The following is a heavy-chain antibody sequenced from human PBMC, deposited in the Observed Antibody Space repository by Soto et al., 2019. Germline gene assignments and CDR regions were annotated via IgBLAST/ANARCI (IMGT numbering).Heavy chain of an antibody. CDR1: GFTFSSYS. CDR3: ARDLYGDYIFDY. D-gene: IGHD4-17*01. V-gene: IGHV3-48*01. Sequence: EVQLVESGGCLVQPGGSLRLSCAASGFTFSSYSMNWVRQAPGKGLEWVSYISSIYSTIYYADSVKGRFTISRDNAKNSLYLQMNSLRAEDTAVYYCARDLYGDYIFDYWGQGTLVTVSS. J-gene: IGHJ4*02. CDR2: ISSIYSTI.